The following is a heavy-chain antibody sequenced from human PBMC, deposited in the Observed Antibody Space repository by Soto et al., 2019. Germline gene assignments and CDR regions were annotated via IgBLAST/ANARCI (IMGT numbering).Heavy chain of an antibody. CDR3: ARDGERDTGLNFYYYLHGMDA. Sequence: ASVKVSCKSSGYTFTTYGISWVRQAPGQGLEWMGWISPYNGTTKYAEKFQGEMTMTTDTATSTAYMDLRSLRSDDTAVYYCARDGERDTGLNFYYYLHGMDAWGQGTRVTVSS. V-gene: IGHV1-18*04. D-gene: IGHD1-1*01. CDR2: ISPYNGTT. CDR1: GYTFTTYG. J-gene: IGHJ6*02.